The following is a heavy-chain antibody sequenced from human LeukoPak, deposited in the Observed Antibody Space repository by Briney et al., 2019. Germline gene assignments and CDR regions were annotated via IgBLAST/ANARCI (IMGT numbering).Heavy chain of an antibody. Sequence: GGSLRLSCSASGFTVCSNYMSWVRQAPGKGLEWVSVIYSGGSTYYADSVKGRFTISRDNSKNTLYLQMNSLRAEDTAVYYCASGLNKAAGEEVRDYWGQGTLVTVSS. CDR1: GFTVCSNY. CDR2: IYSGGST. J-gene: IGHJ4*02. V-gene: IGHV3-53*01. CDR3: ASGLNKAAGEEVRDY. D-gene: IGHD6-13*01.